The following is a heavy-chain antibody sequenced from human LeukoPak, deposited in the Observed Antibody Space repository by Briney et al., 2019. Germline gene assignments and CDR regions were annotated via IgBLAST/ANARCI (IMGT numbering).Heavy chain of an antibody. D-gene: IGHD3-10*01. Sequence: PSQTLSLTCAVSGGSISSGGYSWSWIRQPPGKGLEWIGYIYHSGSTYYNPSLKSRVTISVDRSKNQFSLKLSSVTAADTAVYYCARASTTYYYGSGELFFDYWGQGTLVTVSS. J-gene: IGHJ4*02. CDR3: ARASTTYYYGSGELFFDY. V-gene: IGHV4-30-2*01. CDR2: IYHSGST. CDR1: GGSISSGGYS.